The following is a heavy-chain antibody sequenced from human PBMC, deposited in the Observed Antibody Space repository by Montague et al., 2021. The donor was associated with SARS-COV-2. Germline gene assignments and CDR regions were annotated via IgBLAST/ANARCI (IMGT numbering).Heavy chain of an antibody. J-gene: IGHJ3*02. CDR3: ARDSELGNEALDI. Sequence: CAISGDSVSSRTAAWYWIRQSPSRRLEWLGRTFYRSTFYHDYAPSAKSRIIINADTSKNQFSLQLSSVTPDDTAVYYCARDSELGNEALDIWGRGTMVTVSS. D-gene: IGHD7-27*01. CDR2: TFYRSTFYH. CDR1: GDSVSSRTAA. V-gene: IGHV6-1*01.